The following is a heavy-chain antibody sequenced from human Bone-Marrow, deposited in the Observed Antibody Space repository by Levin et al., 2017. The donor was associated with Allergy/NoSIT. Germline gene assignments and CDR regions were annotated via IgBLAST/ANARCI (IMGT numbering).Heavy chain of an antibody. Sequence: PGGSLRLSCAASGFTFDDYSMHWVRQPPGKGLEWVSLITWDGVFTYYADSVKGRFTISRDNRKNSLYLQMNSLRIEDAGLYYCAKGTSTTVRSTLDVWGKGTTVTVSS. CDR2: ITWDGVFT. D-gene: IGHD3-10*01. V-gene: IGHV3-43*01. J-gene: IGHJ6*04. CDR3: AKGTSTTVRSTLDV. CDR1: GFTFDDYS.